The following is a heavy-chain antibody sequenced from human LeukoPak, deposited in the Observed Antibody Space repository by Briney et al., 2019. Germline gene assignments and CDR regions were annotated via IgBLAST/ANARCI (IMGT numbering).Heavy chain of an antibody. Sequence: GGSLRLSCAASGFTFSSYAMHWVRQAPGKGLEWVAVISYDGSNKYYADSVKGRFTISRGNSKNTLYLQMNSLRAEDTAVYCCARDRGRGEPYCSGGSCYSGSWFDPWGQGTLVTVSS. CDR1: GFTFSSYA. D-gene: IGHD2-15*01. J-gene: IGHJ5*02. V-gene: IGHV3-30-3*01. CDR3: ARDRGRGEPYCSGGSCYSGSWFDP. CDR2: ISYDGSNK.